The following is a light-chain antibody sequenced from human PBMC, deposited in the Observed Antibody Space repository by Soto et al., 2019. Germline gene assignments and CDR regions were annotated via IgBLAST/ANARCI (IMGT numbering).Light chain of an antibody. V-gene: IGLV2-14*01. Sequence: QSALSQSASVSGSPGQSITISCTGTSSDVGGFEYVSWYQHQPGKAPKLIIYDVTKRPSGVSNRFSGSKSGNTASLTISGXQAEDEGDYYCGSITRSSTSVFGTGTKVTVL. CDR2: DVT. CDR3: GSITRSSTSV. CDR1: SSDVGGFEY. J-gene: IGLJ1*01.